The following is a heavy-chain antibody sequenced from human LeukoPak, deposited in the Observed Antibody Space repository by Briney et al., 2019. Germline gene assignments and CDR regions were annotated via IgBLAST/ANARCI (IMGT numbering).Heavy chain of an antibody. J-gene: IGHJ4*02. CDR3: ARDRDGYNFDY. Sequence: GGSLRLSCAASGFTFSSFGMSWVRQAPGKGLEWVSGISGSGDSTYYADSVKGRFTISRDNAKNSLYLQMNSLRAEDTAVYYCARDRDGYNFDYWGQGTLVTVSS. D-gene: IGHD5-24*01. CDR1: GFTFSSFG. V-gene: IGHV3-23*01. CDR2: ISGSGDST.